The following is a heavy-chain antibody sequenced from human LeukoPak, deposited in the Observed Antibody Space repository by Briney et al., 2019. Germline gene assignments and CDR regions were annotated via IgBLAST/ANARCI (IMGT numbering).Heavy chain of an antibody. CDR2: ISSSSSTI. D-gene: IGHD1-26*01. V-gene: IGHV3-48*04. CDR3: ARESWNGWELLDYFFDY. J-gene: IGHJ4*02. CDR1: GFTFSSYS. Sequence: GGSLRLSCAASGFTFSSYSMNWVRQAPGKGLEWVSYISSSSSTIYYADSVKGRFTISRDNAKNSLYLQLNSLRAEDTAVYYCARESWNGWELLDYFFDYWGQGSLVTVSS.